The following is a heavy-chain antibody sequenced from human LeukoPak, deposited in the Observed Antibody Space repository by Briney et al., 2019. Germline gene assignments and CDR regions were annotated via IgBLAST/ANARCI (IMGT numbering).Heavy chain of an antibody. CDR2: INGGGGGT. Sequence: GGSLRLSCGASGFTLSSYAMSWVRQAPGKGPEWVSTINGGGGGTYYADSVKGRFTILRDSSENTLYLQMNSLRAEDTAKYYCAKGRSGSYAYDYRGQGTLVTVSS. V-gene: IGHV3-23*01. CDR3: AKGRSGSYAYDY. J-gene: IGHJ4*02. CDR1: GFTLSSYA. D-gene: IGHD1-26*01.